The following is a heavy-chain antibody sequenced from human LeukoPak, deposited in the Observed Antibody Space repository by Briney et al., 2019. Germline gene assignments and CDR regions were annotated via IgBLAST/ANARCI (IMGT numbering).Heavy chain of an antibody. J-gene: IGHJ4*02. Sequence: GGSLRLSCAVSGFTFSSYGMHWIRQAPGKGLEWVTVMYYDGSNKYYADSVKGRFTISRDNSKNTLYLQMSSLRAEDTAVYYCARDLSGGYACDYWGQGTLVTVSS. CDR3: ARDLSGGYACDY. CDR2: MYYDGSNK. V-gene: IGHV3-30*03. D-gene: IGHD3-16*01. CDR1: GFTFSSYG.